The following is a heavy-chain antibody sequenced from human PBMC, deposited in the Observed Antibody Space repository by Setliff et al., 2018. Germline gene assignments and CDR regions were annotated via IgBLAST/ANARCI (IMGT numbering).Heavy chain of an antibody. D-gene: IGHD3-3*01. CDR3: ARMSGFQYMDV. Sequence: PSETLSLTCTVSGDSISRAKYYWSWIRQSAGKGLECIGRIYTDGSTKYNPSLKGRATLSIDASKRQFSLKLTSVTAADTAVYYCARMSGFQYMDVWGKGTTVTVSS. V-gene: IGHV4-61*02. CDR2: IYTDGST. J-gene: IGHJ6*03. CDR1: GDSISRAKYY.